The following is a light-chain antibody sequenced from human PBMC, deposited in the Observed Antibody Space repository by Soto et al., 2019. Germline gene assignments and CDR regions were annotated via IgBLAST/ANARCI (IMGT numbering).Light chain of an antibody. CDR1: QTISSW. CDR2: KAS. CDR3: QHHNSYSAA. J-gene: IGKJ1*01. V-gene: IGKV1-5*03. Sequence: DIQMTQSPSTLSGSVGDRVTITCRASQTISSWLAWYQQKPGKAPKLLIYKASTLKSGVPSRFSGSGSGTEITLTISSLQPDDFATYYCQHHNSYSAAFGQGTKVDIK.